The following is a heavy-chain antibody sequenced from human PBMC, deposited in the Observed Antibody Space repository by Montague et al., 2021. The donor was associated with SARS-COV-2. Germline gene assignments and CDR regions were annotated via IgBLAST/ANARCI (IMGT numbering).Heavy chain of an antibody. CDR3: ARQYIGYNRRFDY. J-gene: IGHJ4*02. Sequence: SETLSLTCTVSGYISGYYWTWIRQSAGKGLEWIGRISSSGGIDYNASLKSRVTMSLDTSKIQLSLKLSSVTAADTAMYYCARQYIGYNRRFDYWGQGALVTVSP. CDR2: ISSSGGI. V-gene: IGHV4-4*07. D-gene: IGHD5-12*01. CDR1: GYISGYY.